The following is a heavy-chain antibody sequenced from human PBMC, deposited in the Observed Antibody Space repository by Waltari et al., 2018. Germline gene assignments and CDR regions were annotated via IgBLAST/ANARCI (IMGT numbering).Heavy chain of an antibody. Sequence: QVQLVQSGAEVKKPGASVKVSCKASGYTFTSYYIHWVRQAPGQGLEWMGIINHRGGRRSYAQKGQARGTMTRDTSTSTVYMELSSLRSEDTAIYYCERDPIGGTGDGFFDYWGQGTLVTVSS. D-gene: IGHD7-27*01. J-gene: IGHJ4*02. CDR1: GYTFTSYY. CDR2: INHRGGRR. CDR3: ERDPIGGTGDGFFDY. V-gene: IGHV1-46*01.